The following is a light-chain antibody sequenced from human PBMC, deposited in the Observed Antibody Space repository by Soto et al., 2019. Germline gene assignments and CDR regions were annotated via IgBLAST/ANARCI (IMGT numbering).Light chain of an antibody. CDR1: SSDVGNYNY. V-gene: IGLV2-11*01. CDR2: DVT. CDR3: SSYTNINTRACV. J-gene: IGLJ1*01. Sequence: QSVLTQPRSVSGSPGQSVTISCTGTSSDVGNYNYVSWYQQHPGKAPKLMIFDVTKRPSGVPDRFSGSKSGNTASLIISGLQAEDEADYYCSSYTNINTRACVFGTGTKLTVL.